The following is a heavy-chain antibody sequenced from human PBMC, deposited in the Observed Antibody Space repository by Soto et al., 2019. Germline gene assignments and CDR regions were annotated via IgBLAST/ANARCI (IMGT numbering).Heavy chain of an antibody. Sequence: QVQLVQSGAEVKKPGSSVKVSCKTSGVSFNNNGIGWVRQPPGHGLDGRGGVSPPFRTSNYARKFQGRISITADASTGTVNMELSSLTSEDTAQYYCARVLYYGSGSYSPYGMDVWGQGTTVTVSS. CDR1: GVSFNNNG. V-gene: IGHV1-69*01. CDR3: ARVLYYGSGSYSPYGMDV. CDR2: VSPPFRTS. J-gene: IGHJ6*02. D-gene: IGHD3-10*01.